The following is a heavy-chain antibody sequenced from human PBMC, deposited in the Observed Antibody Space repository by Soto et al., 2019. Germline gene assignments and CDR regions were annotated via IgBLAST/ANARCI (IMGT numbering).Heavy chain of an antibody. V-gene: IGHV3-11*06. J-gene: IGHJ4*02. CDR1: GFTFNEYY. CDR3: VRSGDNYNLLDY. D-gene: IGHD1-1*01. Sequence: QVQLVESGGGLVKPGGSLRLSCAASGFTFNEYYMSWIRQAPGKGLEWISYSSNSGTFARYADSVKGRFSISRDNAKNSLYLQINSLRGDDTAIYYCVRSGDNYNLLDYWGQGTPVTVSS. CDR2: SSNSGTFA.